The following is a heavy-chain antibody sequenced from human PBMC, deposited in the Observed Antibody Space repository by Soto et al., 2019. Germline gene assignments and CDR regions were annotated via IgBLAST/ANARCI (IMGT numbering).Heavy chain of an antibody. D-gene: IGHD6-13*01. CDR1: GFTFSSYA. Sequence: EVQLLESGGGLVQPGGSLRLSCAASGFTFSSYAMSWVRQAPGKGLEWVSAISGSGGSTYYADSVKGRFTISRVNSKNTLYLQMNSLRAEDTAVYYCAKVGYSSRTRFDYWGQGTLVTVSS. V-gene: IGHV3-23*01. CDR3: AKVGYSSRTRFDY. J-gene: IGHJ4*02. CDR2: ISGSGGST.